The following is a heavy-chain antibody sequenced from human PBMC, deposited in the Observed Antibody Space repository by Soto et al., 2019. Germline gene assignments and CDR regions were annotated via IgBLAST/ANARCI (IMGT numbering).Heavy chain of an antibody. Sequence: QVQLVQSGAEVKKPGASVKVSCKASGYTFTSYEINWVRQAAGQGLEWMGWMNPNSGDTGYAQKFQGRVTMTRNTSISTAYMELSSLRSEDTAVYYCARGELLWFGELLRWGQGTLVTVSS. CDR1: GYTFTSYE. J-gene: IGHJ4*02. V-gene: IGHV1-8*01. D-gene: IGHD3-10*01. CDR2: MNPNSGDT. CDR3: ARGELLWFGELLR.